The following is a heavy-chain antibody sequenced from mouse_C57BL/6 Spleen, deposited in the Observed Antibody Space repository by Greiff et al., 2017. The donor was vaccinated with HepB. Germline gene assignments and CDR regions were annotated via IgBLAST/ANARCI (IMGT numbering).Heavy chain of an antibody. CDR3: ARGGYDYESFDY. J-gene: IGHJ2*01. Sequence: VKLMESGPELVKPGASVKISCKASGYAFSSSWMNWVKQRPGKGLEWIGRIYPGDGDTNYNGKFKGKATLTADKSSSTAYMQLSSLTSEDSAVYFCARGGYDYESFDYWGQGTTLTVSS. CDR2: IYPGDGDT. CDR1: GYAFSSSW. D-gene: IGHD2-4*01. V-gene: IGHV1-82*01.